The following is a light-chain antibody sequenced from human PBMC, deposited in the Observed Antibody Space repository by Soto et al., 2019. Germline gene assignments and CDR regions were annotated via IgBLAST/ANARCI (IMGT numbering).Light chain of an antibody. CDR3: QQRSNWPRVIT. CDR2: DAS. J-gene: IGKJ5*01. Sequence: EIVLTQSPATLSLSPGERATLSCRASQSVSSYLAWYQQKPGQAPRLLIYDASNRATGIPARFSGSWSGTDFTLTISSLEPEDFAVYYCQQRSNWPRVITFGQGTRLEIK. CDR1: QSVSSY. V-gene: IGKV3-11*01.